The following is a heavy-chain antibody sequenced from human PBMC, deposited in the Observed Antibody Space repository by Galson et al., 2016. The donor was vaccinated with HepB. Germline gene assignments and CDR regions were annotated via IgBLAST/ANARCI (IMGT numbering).Heavy chain of an antibody. J-gene: IGHJ3*02. CDR1: GLNFNNYV. Sequence: SLRLSCAASGLNFNNYVMHWVRQAPGKGLEWVALISFDVNNKYYADSVKGRFTISRDNSRNTLYLHMSSVTTEDTAMYYCARGGHIVVVTATRNFDAVNIGGQGTLGTVSS. D-gene: IGHD2-21*02. CDR2: ISFDVNNK. CDR3: ARGGHIVVVTATRNFDAVNI. V-gene: IGHV3-30-3*01.